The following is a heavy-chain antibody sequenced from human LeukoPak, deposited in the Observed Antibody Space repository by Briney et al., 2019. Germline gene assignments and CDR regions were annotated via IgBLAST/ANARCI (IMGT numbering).Heavy chain of an antibody. CDR3: ARSGGFIAAAGLDR. D-gene: IGHD6-13*01. CDR1: GFTFSSYA. Sequence: PGGSLRLSCAASGFTFSSYAMHWVRQAPGKGLEYVSAISSNGGSTYYANSVKGRFTISRDNSKNTLYLQMGSLRAEDMAVYYCARSGGFIAAAGLDRWGQGTLVTVSS. V-gene: IGHV3-64*01. J-gene: IGHJ5*02. CDR2: ISSNGGST.